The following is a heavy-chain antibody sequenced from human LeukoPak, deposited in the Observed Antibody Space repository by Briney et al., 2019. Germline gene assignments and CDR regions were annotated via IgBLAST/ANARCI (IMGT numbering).Heavy chain of an antibody. J-gene: IGHJ5*02. CDR2: ISAYNGNT. D-gene: IGHD3-22*01. Sequence: ASVKVSCKASGYTFTSYGISWVRQAPGQGLEWMGRISAYNGNTNYAQKLQGRVTMTTDTSTSTAYMELRSLRSDDTAVYYCARVKVHYYYDSSGYLNWFDPWGQGTLVTVSS. V-gene: IGHV1-18*01. CDR3: ARVKVHYYYDSSGYLNWFDP. CDR1: GYTFTSYG.